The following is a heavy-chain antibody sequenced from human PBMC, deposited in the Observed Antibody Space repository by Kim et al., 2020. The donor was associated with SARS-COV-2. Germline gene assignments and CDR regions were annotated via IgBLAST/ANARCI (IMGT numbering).Heavy chain of an antibody. Sequence: GGSLRLSCAASGFTFSSYAMSWVRQAPGKGLEWVSAISGSGGSTYYADSVKGRFTISRDNSKNTLYLQMNSLRAEDTAVYYCAKDRWDSGSYPTSVYWGQGTLVTVSS. J-gene: IGHJ4*02. V-gene: IGHV3-23*01. CDR1: GFTFSSYA. CDR2: ISGSGGST. CDR3: AKDRWDSGSYPTSVY. D-gene: IGHD1-26*01.